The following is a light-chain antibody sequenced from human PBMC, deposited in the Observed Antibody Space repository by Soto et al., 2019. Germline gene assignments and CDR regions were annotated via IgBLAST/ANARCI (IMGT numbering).Light chain of an antibody. CDR2: DVS. J-gene: IGKJ1*01. V-gene: IGKV1-5*01. CDR3: QKYETAPWT. Sequence: DIQMTQSPSALSASVGDRVTLTCRASQNIGTSLAWYQQKPGRAPKVLIYDVSTLERGVPSRFSGSQFGSEFTLTISSLQPEDAATYYCQKYETAPWTFGQGTKVDIK. CDR1: QNIGTS.